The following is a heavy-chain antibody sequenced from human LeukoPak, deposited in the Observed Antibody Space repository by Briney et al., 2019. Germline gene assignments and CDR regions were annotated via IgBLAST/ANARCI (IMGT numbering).Heavy chain of an antibody. V-gene: IGHV4-38-2*02. CDR3: ARYVNWDYYYMDV. J-gene: IGHJ6*03. Sequence: SETLSLTCTVSGYSISSGYFWGWIRQPPGKGLKWIGSFYHSGITYYNPSLKSRVTISVEMSKNQFSLKLSSVTAADTAVYYCARYVNWDYYYMDVWGKGTTVTVSS. CDR1: GYSISSGYF. CDR2: FYHSGIT. D-gene: IGHD3-10*02.